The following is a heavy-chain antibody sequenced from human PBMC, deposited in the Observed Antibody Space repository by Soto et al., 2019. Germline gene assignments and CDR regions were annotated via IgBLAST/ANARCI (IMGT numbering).Heavy chain of an antibody. Sequence: EVQLVESGGGVVQPGGSLRLSCTASGFTFNTHWMHWVRQAPGKGLVWVSRISFDGITTNYADSVKGRLTVSRDNAKNTVYLNVNTLRDEDTAVYYCARGGAMGVDYWGQGTLVTVSS. V-gene: IGHV3-74*01. CDR3: ARGGAMGVDY. D-gene: IGHD1-26*01. CDR1: GFTFNTHW. CDR2: ISFDGITT. J-gene: IGHJ4*02.